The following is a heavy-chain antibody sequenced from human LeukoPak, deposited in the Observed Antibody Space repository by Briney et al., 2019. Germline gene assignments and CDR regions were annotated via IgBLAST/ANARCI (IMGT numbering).Heavy chain of an antibody. J-gene: IGHJ5*02. CDR1: GFTFSSYT. CDR2: ISTTGGTT. D-gene: IGHD6-6*01. Sequence: QPGGSLRLSCAASGFTFSSYTMNWVRQAPGKGLEWVSVISTTGGTTYYADSVKGRSTISRDNSKNTLYLQMNNLRAEDTALYYCAKQPQGISSWFDPWGQGTLVTVSS. CDR3: AKQPQGISSWFDP. V-gene: IGHV3-23*01.